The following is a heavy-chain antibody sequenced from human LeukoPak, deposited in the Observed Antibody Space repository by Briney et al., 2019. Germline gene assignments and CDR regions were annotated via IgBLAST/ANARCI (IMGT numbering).Heavy chain of an antibody. D-gene: IGHD5-12*01. J-gene: IGHJ4*02. CDR1: GGSFSGYY. Sequence: PSETLSLTCAVYGGSFSGYYWSWIRQPPGKGLEWIGEINHSGSTHYNPSLKSRVTISVDTSKNQFSLKLSSVTAADTAVYYCARGREIYSSYDSGSRWFYSDYWGQGTLVTVSS. CDR3: ARGREIYSSYDSGSRWFYSDY. V-gene: IGHV4-34*01. CDR2: INHSGST.